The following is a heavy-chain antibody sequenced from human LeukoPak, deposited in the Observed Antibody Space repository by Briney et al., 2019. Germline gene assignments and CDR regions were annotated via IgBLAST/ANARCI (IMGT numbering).Heavy chain of an antibody. D-gene: IGHD2-21*02. CDR2: ISGSGGST. V-gene: IGHV3-23*01. J-gene: IGHJ5*02. Sequence: GGSLRLSCAASGFTFSSYAMSWVRQAPGKGLEWVSAISGSGGSTYYADSVKGRFTISRDNAKNSLYLQMNSLRAEDTAVYYCASCGGDCSPGFDPWGQGTLVTVSS. CDR3: ASCGGDCSPGFDP. CDR1: GFTFSSYA.